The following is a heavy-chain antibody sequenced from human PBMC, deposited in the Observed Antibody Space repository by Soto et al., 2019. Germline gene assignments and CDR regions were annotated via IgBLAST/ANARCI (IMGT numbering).Heavy chain of an antibody. Sequence: GGSLRLSCAASGFTFSSYAMHWVRQAPGKGLEWVAVISYDGSNKYYADSVKGRFTISRDNSKNTLYLQMNSLRAEDTAVYYCARVRTLVGATTHEPVNAFDIWGQGTMVTVS. CDR2: ISYDGSNK. D-gene: IGHD1-26*01. V-gene: IGHV3-30-3*01. CDR1: GFTFSSYA. CDR3: ARVRTLVGATTHEPVNAFDI. J-gene: IGHJ3*02.